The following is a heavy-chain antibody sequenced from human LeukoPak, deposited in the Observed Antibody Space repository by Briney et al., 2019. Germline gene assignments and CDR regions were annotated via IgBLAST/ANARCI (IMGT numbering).Heavy chain of an antibody. CDR3: ARDRLESSGYYREHYCFDP. V-gene: IGHV1-18*01. Sequence: ASVKLSCKASGYTFTSYGISWVRQAPGQGLEWMGWISAYNGNTNYAQKLQGRVTMTTDTSTSTAYMQLMSLRSDDTAVYYCARDRLESSGYYREHYCFDPWGQGTLVTVSS. CDR2: ISAYNGNT. J-gene: IGHJ5*02. CDR1: GYTFTSYG. D-gene: IGHD3-22*01.